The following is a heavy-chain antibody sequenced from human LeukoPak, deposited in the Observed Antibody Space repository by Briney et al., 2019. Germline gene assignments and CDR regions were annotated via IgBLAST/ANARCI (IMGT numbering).Heavy chain of an antibody. CDR2: ISYVGSNK. V-gene: IGHV3-30*18. CDR3: TKGLLGIVEDWCFDL. CDR1: GFTFSIYG. D-gene: IGHD7-27*01. Sequence: GGSLRLSCAASGFTFSIYGMHWVRHAPGKGLEWVAVISYVGSNKYYGDSGKGRFTISRDNSKNTLYLQMNTLRAEDTAIYYCTKGLLGIVEDWCFDLWGRGTLVTVSS. J-gene: IGHJ2*01.